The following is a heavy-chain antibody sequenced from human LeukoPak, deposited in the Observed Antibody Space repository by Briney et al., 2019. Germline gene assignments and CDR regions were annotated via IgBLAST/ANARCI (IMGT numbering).Heavy chain of an antibody. D-gene: IGHD3-9*01. CDR1: GGSFSSYY. CDR3: APPVILTG. J-gene: IGHJ4*02. V-gene: IGHV4-34*01. Sequence: SETLSLTCAVYGGSFSSYYWSWIRQPPGQGLEWIGEVNRSGNSNSNPSLKSRVTISVDTSKNQFSLKLSSVTAADTAVYYCAPPVILTGWGQGTLVTVSS. CDR2: VNRSGNS.